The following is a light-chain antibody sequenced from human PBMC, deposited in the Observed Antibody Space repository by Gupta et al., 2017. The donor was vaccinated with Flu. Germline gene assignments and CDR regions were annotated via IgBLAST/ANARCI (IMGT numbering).Light chain of an antibody. J-gene: IGLJ3*02. CDR3: AAWDDSLSGSWV. Sequence: VTSSCSGSSSNIGTNYVYWYQQFPGTAPKLLIYRNNQRPSGVPDRFSGSKSGTSASLAISGLRSEDEADYYCAAWDDSLSGSWVFGGGTKLTVL. V-gene: IGLV1-47*01. CDR2: RNN. CDR1: SSNIGTNY.